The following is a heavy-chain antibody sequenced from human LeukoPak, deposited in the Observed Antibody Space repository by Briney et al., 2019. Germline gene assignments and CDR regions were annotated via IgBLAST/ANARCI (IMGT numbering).Heavy chain of an antibody. J-gene: IGHJ5*02. CDR3: ARGQVPAARGHNWFDP. D-gene: IGHD2-2*01. CDR1: GWSFNDFY. V-gene: IGHV4-34*01. CDR2: INARGDT. Sequence: PSETLSLTCAVYGWSFNDFYWNWIRQPPGKGLEWIGEINARGDTNYNPSLKSRVTISVDTSKNHFSLTLSSMIASDTAVYYCARGQVPAARGHNWFDPWGQGTLVTDSS.